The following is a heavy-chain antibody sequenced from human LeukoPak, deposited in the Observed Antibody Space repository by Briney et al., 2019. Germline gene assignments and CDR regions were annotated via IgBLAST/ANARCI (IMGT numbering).Heavy chain of an antibody. CDR2: ISASGGST. CDR1: GGSISSYY. Sequence: ETQSLTCTVSGGSISSYYWSWNRQPPGKGLEWVSAISASGGSTYYADSVKGRFTISRDNSKNTLYLQMNSLRAQDTAIYYCAKDHGFLEWFPVDWGQGNLVAVSS. J-gene: IGHJ4*02. V-gene: IGHV3-23*01. CDR3: AKDHGFLEWFPVD. D-gene: IGHD3-3*01.